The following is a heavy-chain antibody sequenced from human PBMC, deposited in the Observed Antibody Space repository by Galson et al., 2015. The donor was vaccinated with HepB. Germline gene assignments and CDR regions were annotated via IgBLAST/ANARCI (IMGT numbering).Heavy chain of an antibody. J-gene: IGHJ5*02. CDR1: GASISSGDYF. CDR3: ARICYYDCGGNQDWFDP. Sequence: TLSLTCSVSGASISSGDYFWNRTRQPAGGGLEWIGRIFPSGTTKYNPLLRGRVTMSIAQPYNQFPLEMTSVTAADTAVYYCARICYYDCGGNQDWFDPWGQGTLVTVSS. V-gene: IGHV4-61*02. CDR2: IFPSGTT. D-gene: IGHD3-22*01.